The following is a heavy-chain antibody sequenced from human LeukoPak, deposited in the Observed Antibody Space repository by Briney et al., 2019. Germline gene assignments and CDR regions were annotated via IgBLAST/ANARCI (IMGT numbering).Heavy chain of an antibody. CDR2: IGIGGDT. Sequence: GGSLRLSCAASGFTFSSYDMHWVRQVAGKGLEWVSGIGIGGDTYNLGSVKGRFTISRENAKNSLYLQMNSLRAEDTAVYYCARGVSSGYHVFDYWGQGTLVTVPS. J-gene: IGHJ4*02. V-gene: IGHV3-13*01. CDR3: ARGVSSGYHVFDY. D-gene: IGHD3-22*01. CDR1: GFTFSSYD.